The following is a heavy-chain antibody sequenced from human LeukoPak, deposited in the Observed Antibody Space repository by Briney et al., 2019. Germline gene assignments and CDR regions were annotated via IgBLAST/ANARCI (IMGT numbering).Heavy chain of an antibody. CDR1: GFTFSSYA. J-gene: IGHJ4*02. CDR2: ISGSGGST. CDR3: ASGGSGSALYY. V-gene: IGHV3-23*01. Sequence: PGGSLGLFCAASGFTFSSYAMSWVRQAPGKGLEGVSGISGSGGSTFYADVVKGRFTISRDNSKHTLYLQMNSLRAEDTAVYYCASGGSGSALYYWGQGTLVTVSS. D-gene: IGHD3-10*01.